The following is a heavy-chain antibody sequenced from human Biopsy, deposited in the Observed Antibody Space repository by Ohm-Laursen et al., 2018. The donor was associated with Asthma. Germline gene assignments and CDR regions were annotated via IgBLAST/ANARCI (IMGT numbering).Heavy chain of an antibody. CDR3: TRREYSDSRISPLDL. D-gene: IGHD3-22*01. Sequence: SLRLSCTASGFTFGDYCMGWVRQVPGQGLEGVANIKHDGSEKNHVDSLKGRFTISRDNAKNSLYLQMNSLRAEDTAVYYCTRREYSDSRISPLDLWGHGTMVTVSS. J-gene: IGHJ3*01. CDR2: IKHDGSEK. V-gene: IGHV3-7*01. CDR1: GFTFGDYC.